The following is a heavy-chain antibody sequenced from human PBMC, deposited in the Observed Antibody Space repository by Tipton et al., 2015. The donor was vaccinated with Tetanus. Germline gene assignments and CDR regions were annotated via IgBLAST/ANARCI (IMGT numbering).Heavy chain of an antibody. CDR1: GFTVSNSY. CDR3: GGFSFSDDLDI. CDR2: IFNYGGT. D-gene: IGHD2-15*01. V-gene: IGHV3-53*01. J-gene: IGHJ3*02. Sequence: GSLRLSCAAPGFTVSNSYMTWVRQAPGKGLEWVSSIFNYGGTYSADSVKGRFTISRDNSKDTLYLQMNSLRAEDTAVYYCGGFSFSDDLDIWGRGTMVTVSS.